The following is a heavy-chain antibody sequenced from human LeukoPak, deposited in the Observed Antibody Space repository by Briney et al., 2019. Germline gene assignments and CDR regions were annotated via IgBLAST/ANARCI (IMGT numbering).Heavy chain of an antibody. V-gene: IGHV4-39*07. CDR1: GGSISSSSYY. J-gene: IGHJ4*02. Sequence: SEALSLTCTVSGGSISSSSYYWGWIRQPPGKGLEWIGSIYYSGSTYYNPSLKSRVTISVDTSKNQFSLKLSSVTAADTAVYYCARASEQWLHGDYWGQGTLVTVSS. CDR2: IYYSGST. D-gene: IGHD6-19*01. CDR3: ARASEQWLHGDY.